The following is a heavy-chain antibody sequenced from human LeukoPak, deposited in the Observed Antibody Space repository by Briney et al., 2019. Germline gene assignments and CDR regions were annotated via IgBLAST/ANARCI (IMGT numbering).Heavy chain of an antibody. J-gene: IGHJ3*02. CDR1: GASTSHFY. V-gene: IGHV4-59*01. D-gene: IGHD5-12*01. Sequence: SETLSLSCTVSGASTSHFYWNWIRQPPGKGLEWIGYMHNSGSSKHSPSLKSRVTISIDTSKNQFSLQLTSVTVADTAMYFCARSAEWLRNAFDIWGQGTMVSVSS. CDR3: ARSAEWLRNAFDI. CDR2: MHNSGSS.